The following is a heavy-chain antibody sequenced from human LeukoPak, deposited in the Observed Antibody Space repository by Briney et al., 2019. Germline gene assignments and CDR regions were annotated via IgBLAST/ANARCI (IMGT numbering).Heavy chain of an antibody. V-gene: IGHV1-69*13. CDR3: ARGGQLWFGDSYYYYYMDV. J-gene: IGHJ6*03. D-gene: IGHD3-10*01. CDR2: IIPIFGTA. Sequence: SVKVSCKASGGTFSSYAISWVRQAPGQGLEWMGGIIPIFGTANYAQKFQGRVTITADESTSTAYMELSSLRSEDTAVYYCARGGQLWFGDSYYYYYMDVWGKGTTVTISS. CDR1: GGTFSSYA.